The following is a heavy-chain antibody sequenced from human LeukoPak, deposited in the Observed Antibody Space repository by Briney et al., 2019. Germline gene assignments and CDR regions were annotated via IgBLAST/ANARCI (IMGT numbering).Heavy chain of an antibody. D-gene: IGHD6-13*01. CDR2: IYHSGST. Sequence: PSETLSLTCTVSGYSISSGYYWGWIRQPPGKGLEWIGNIYHSGSTFYNPSLKSRVTISVDTSKNQFSLKLSSVPAADTAVYYCARGYSSSWYFNWFDPWGQGTLVTVSS. V-gene: IGHV4-38-2*02. CDR3: ARGYSSSWYFNWFDP. J-gene: IGHJ5*02. CDR1: GYSISSGYY.